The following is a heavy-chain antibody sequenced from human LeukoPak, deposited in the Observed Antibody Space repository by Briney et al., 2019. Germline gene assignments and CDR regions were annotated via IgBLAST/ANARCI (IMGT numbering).Heavy chain of an antibody. J-gene: IGHJ4*02. V-gene: IGHV3-66*01. CDR2: IFSGDST. CDR3: ARVGAVAAADC. Sequence: GGSLTLSCAASGLILSTKYTGWGSQAAGEGLEWLSFIFSGDSTYYADSVKGRFTISRDNSKNTVYLQMSSLRAEDTAVYYCARVGAVAAADCWGQGTLVTVSS. CDR1: GLILSTKY. D-gene: IGHD6-19*01.